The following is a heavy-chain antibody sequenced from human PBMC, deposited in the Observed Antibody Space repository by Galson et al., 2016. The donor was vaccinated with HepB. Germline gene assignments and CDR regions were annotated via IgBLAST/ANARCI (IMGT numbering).Heavy chain of an antibody. CDR2: IYPGDSDT. CDR1: GYTFTSYW. Sequence: SGAEVKKPGESLKISCKGSGYTFTSYWIAWVRQMPGKGLEWMGIIYPGDSDTSYSPSFQGHVTISGDNSISTAYLQWSSLKASDTVMYYCARRLAGHAFDIWGQGTMVTVSS. CDR3: ARRLAGHAFDI. J-gene: IGHJ3*02. V-gene: IGHV5-51*01. D-gene: IGHD6-19*01.